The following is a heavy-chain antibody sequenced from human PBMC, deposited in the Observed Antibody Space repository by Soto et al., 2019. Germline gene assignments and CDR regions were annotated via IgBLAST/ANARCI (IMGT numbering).Heavy chain of an antibody. CDR2: IYYSGST. CDR3: ARAVVVVAANFDY. V-gene: IGHV4-31*03. CDR1: DGSITSGGYY. J-gene: IGHJ4*02. D-gene: IGHD2-15*01. Sequence: PSETLSLTCTVSDGSITSGGYYWSWIRQLPGKGLEWIGYIYYSGSTYYNPSLRSRVTISVDTSKNQFSLKLSSVTAADTAVYYCARAVVVVAANFDYWGQGTLVTVSS.